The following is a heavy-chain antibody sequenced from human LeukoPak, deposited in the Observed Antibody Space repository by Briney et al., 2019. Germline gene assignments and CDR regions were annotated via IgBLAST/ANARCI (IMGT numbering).Heavy chain of an antibody. D-gene: IGHD3-3*01. J-gene: IGHJ4*02. V-gene: IGHV3-33*01. CDR1: GFTFSSYG. CDR3: ARDRSGYRYFDY. CDR2: IWYDGTNK. Sequence: PGGSLRLSCAASGFTFSSYGMHWVRQAPGKGLEWVAIIWYDGTNKYYADSVKGRFTISRDNSKNTLYLQMNSLRVEDTAVYYCARDRSGYRYFDYWGQGTLVTVSS.